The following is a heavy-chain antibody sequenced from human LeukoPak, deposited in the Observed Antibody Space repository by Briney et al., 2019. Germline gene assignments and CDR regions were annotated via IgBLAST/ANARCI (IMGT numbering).Heavy chain of an antibody. CDR1: NGSISGYF. J-gene: IGHJ4*02. D-gene: IGHD5-18*01. CDR2: MSSTGSS. V-gene: IGHV4-59*01. Sequence: PSETLSLTCSVSNGSISGYFWSWIRQPPGQGLEFIGYMSSTGSSNYNPSLKSRVTISVDTSKNQFSLRLSSVTAADTAVYYCARVGSSAMVTFNYWGQGTLVTVSS. CDR3: ARVGSSAMVTFNY.